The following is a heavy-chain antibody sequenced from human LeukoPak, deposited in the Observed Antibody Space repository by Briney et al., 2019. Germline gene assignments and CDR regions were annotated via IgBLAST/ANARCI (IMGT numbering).Heavy chain of an antibody. D-gene: IGHD3-22*01. Sequence: PGGSLRLSCAASGFTFSSYAMSWVRQAPGKGLEWVSVIYSGGSTYYADSVKGRFTISRDNSKNTLYLQMNSLRAEDTAVYYCARDLAHYDSSGYFIDWGQGTLVTVSS. CDR3: ARDLAHYDSSGYFID. V-gene: IGHV3-66*01. CDR1: GFTFSSYA. J-gene: IGHJ4*02. CDR2: IYSGGST.